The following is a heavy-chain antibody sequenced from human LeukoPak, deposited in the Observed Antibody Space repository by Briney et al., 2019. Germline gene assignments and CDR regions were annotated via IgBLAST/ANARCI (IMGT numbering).Heavy chain of an antibody. CDR3: ARVGRGYSYEPPDY. V-gene: IGHV4-34*01. D-gene: IGHD5-18*01. CDR2: INLSGST. J-gene: IGHJ4*02. CDR1: GGSISGYY. Sequence: PSETLSLTCAVYGGSISGYYWCWICKPPGQGMEWIGDINLSGSTNYNPSPKSRVTISAATSKTKFYFNLSLVTAADTAVYYCARVGRGYSYEPPDYWGQGTLVTVSS.